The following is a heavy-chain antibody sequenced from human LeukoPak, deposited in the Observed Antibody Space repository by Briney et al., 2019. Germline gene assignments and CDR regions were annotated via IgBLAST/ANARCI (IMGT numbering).Heavy chain of an antibody. CDR3: ARMSRFSWTPYYFDY. CDR2: IYHNGIT. D-gene: IGHD3/OR15-3a*01. Sequence: PSETLSLTCTVSGGSISSGSYYWSWIRQPAGKGLEWIGYIYHNGITNYNPFLKSRVTISIDTSKTQFSLNVSSVTAADTAVYYCARMSRFSWTPYYFDYWSQGTLVIVSS. CDR1: GGSISSGSYY. J-gene: IGHJ4*02. V-gene: IGHV4-61*10.